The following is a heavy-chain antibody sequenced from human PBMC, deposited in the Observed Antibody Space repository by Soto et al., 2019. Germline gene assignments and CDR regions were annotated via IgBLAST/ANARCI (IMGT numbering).Heavy chain of an antibody. CDR1: GYTFTGYY. D-gene: IGHD6-19*01. V-gene: IGHV1-2*04. J-gene: IGHJ6*02. CDR3: ARELTYSSGWYGRYYGMDV. CDR2: INPNSGGT. Sequence: ASVKVSCKASGYTFTGYYMHWVRQAPGRGIEWMGWINPNSGGTNYAQKFQGWVTMTRDTSISTAYIELSRLRSDDTAVYYCARELTYSSGWYGRYYGMDVWGQGTTVTVSS.